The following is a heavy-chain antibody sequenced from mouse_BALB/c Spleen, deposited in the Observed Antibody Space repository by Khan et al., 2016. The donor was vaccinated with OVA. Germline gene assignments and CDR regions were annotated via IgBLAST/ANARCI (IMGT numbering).Heavy chain of an antibody. CDR3: ARKDYYGYAMDY. CDR1: GYSITSDYA. Sequence: EVQLVESGPGLVKPSQSLSLTCTVTGYSITSDYAWDWIRHFPGNKLEWMGYISYGGSTSYNPSLKSRISITRDTSKNHFFLQLNSVTTEATATYYCARKDYYGYAMDYWGQGTSVTVSS. D-gene: IGHD1-1*01. J-gene: IGHJ4*01. CDR2: ISYGGST. V-gene: IGHV3-2*02.